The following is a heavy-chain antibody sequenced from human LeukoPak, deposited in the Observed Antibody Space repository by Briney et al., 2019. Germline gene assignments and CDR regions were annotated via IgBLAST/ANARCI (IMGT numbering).Heavy chain of an antibody. V-gene: IGHV3-48*03. J-gene: IGHJ4*02. Sequence: QPGGSLRLSCAASGFTSSSYEMNWVRQAPGKGLEWVSYISSSGSTIYYADSVKGRFTISRDNAKNSLYLQMNSLRAEDTAVYYCARRSTGTTSFDYWGQGTLVTVSS. CDR1: GFTSSSYE. CDR3: ARRSTGTTSFDY. D-gene: IGHD1-7*01. CDR2: ISSSGSTI.